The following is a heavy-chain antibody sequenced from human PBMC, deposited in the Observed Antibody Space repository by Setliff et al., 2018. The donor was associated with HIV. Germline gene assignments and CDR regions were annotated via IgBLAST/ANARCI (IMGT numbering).Heavy chain of an antibody. D-gene: IGHD1-26*01. CDR1: GGSISSYY. CDR3: AGGGNYYPYESFDY. V-gene: IGHV4-59*01. J-gene: IGHJ4*02. CDR2: IYYNGST. Sequence: AGNLSLTCKVYGGSISSYYWSWIQQPPGTRFEWIGCIYYNGSTDYNPSLKSRVTISLDTSKTQFSLKLKSLSAADTAVYYCAGGGNYYPYESFDYLFRGTLVTVSS.